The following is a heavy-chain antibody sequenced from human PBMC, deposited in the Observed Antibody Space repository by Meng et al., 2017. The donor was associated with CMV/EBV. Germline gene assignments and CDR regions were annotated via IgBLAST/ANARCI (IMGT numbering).Heavy chain of an antibody. V-gene: IGHV3-7*01. CDR3: ARGESSWSGYFLYYGMDV. CDR2: IKQDGSEK. Sequence: GESLKISCAASGFICSSYWMSWVRQAPGKGLEWVANIKQDGSEKYYVDSVKGRFTISRDNAKNSLYLQMNSLRAEDTAVYYCARGESSWSGYFLYYGMDVWGQGTTVTVSS. J-gene: IGHJ6*02. D-gene: IGHD3-3*01. CDR1: GFICSSYW.